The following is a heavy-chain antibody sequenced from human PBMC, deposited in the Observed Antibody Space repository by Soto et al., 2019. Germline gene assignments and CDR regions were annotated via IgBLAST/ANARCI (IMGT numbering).Heavy chain of an antibody. J-gene: IGHJ4*02. Sequence: GGSLRLSCTASGLPHSSFAMMWVRQAPGEGLECVAGIYGSGRGIEYADFVKGRFTISRDNSKNTVYLQMTDLRADDTAVYYCAKDAVYNDGLWLMDHWGQGTQVTVSS. V-gene: IGHV3-23*05. CDR1: GLPHSSFA. CDR3: AKDAVYNDGLWLMDH. CDR2: IYGSGRGI. D-gene: IGHD2-21*01.